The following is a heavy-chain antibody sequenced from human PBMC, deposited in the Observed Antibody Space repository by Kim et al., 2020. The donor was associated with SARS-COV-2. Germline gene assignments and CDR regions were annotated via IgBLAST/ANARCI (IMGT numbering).Heavy chain of an antibody. CDR1: GGSISSSSYY. J-gene: IGHJ6*02. CDR2: IYYSGST. V-gene: IGHV4-39*01. Sequence: SETLSLTCTVSGGSISSSSYYWGWIRQPPGKGLEWIGSIYYSGSTYYNPSLKSRVTISVDTSKNQFSLKLSSVTAADTAVYYCARGSSSWFHYYYYGMDVWGQGTTVTVSS. CDR3: ARGSSSWFHYYYYGMDV. D-gene: IGHD6-13*01.